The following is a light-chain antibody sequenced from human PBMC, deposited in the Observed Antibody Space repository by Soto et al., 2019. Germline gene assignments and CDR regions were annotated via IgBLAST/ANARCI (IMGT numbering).Light chain of an antibody. J-gene: IGKJ1*01. CDR1: QTIGNK. V-gene: IGKV3-15*01. CDR3: QQYHGWPWT. CDR2: GAS. Sequence: EIVLTQSPGTLSLSPGERVTLSCRATQTIGNKLAWYLQRPGQAPRLLMYGASTRATDIPARFSGSGSGTELTITITGLQSEDFEVYYCQQYHGWPWTFGLGTKVDIK.